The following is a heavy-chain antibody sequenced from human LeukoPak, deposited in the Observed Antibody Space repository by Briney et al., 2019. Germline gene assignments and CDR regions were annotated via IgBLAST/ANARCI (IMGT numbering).Heavy chain of an antibody. Sequence: GGSLRLSCAASGFTFSDHYMSWIRQAPGKGLEWVSYISSSGSTIYYADSVKGRFTISRDNAKNSLYLQMNSLRAEDTAVYYCAREVAPRYYYDSSGYYLDYWGQGTLVTVSS. CDR2: ISSSGSTI. CDR1: GFTFSDHY. V-gene: IGHV3-11*04. J-gene: IGHJ4*02. D-gene: IGHD3-22*01. CDR3: AREVAPRYYYDSSGYYLDY.